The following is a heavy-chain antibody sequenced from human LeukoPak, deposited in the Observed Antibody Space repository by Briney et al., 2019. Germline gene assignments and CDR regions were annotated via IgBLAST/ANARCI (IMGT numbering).Heavy chain of an antibody. CDR2: VSSSSSYI. V-gene: IGHV3-21*01. D-gene: IGHD1-26*01. Sequence: PGGSLRLSCAASGFTFSSYSMNWVRQAPGKGLEWVSSVSSSSSYIYYADSVKGRFTISRDNAKNSLYLQMNSLRAEDTAVYYCASGPSIVGAIDYWGQGTLVTVSS. CDR1: GFTFSSYS. J-gene: IGHJ4*02. CDR3: ASGPSIVGAIDY.